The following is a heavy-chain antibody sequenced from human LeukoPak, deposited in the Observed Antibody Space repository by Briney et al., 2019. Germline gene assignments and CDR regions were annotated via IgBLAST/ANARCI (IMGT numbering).Heavy chain of an antibody. Sequence: GGSLRLSCAASGFTVSNNYMNWVRQAPGKGLEWVSVTYSGGTTHYADSVKGRFTISRDNAKKSLYLQMNSLRAEDTAVYYCARDNYDSSGYYFDWGQGTLVTVSS. J-gene: IGHJ4*02. CDR1: GFTVSNNY. CDR2: TYSGGTT. CDR3: ARDNYDSSGYYFD. D-gene: IGHD3-22*01. V-gene: IGHV3-66*01.